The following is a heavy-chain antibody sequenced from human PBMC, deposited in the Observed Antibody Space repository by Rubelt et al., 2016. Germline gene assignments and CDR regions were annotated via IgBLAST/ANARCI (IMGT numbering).Heavy chain of an antibody. CDR3: ARDNNGLF. V-gene: IGHV3-30*04. D-gene: IGHD1/OR15-1a*01. J-gene: IGHJ4*02. CDR2: ISFDGSNK. CDR1: GFTFSHYA. Sequence: QVQLVESGGGVVQPGRSLRLSCAASGFTFSHYAMNWVRQAPGKGLEWVAVISFDGSNKYYADSVTGRFTSSRDKSKNTLYLQRDSLRAEDTAVYYCARDNNGLFWGQGTLVTVSS.